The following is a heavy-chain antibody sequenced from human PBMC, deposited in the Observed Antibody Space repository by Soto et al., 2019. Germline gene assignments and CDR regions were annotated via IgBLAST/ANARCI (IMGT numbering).Heavy chain of an antibody. CDR2: IYPGDSDT. Sequence: GESLKISCKGSGYSFTSYWIGWVRQMPGKGLEWMGIIYPGDSDTRYSPSFQGQVTISADKSISTAYLQWSSLKASDTAMYYCARIPTGSSGYYGWFDPWGQGTLVTVSS. CDR1: GYSFTSYW. D-gene: IGHD3-22*01. J-gene: IGHJ5*02. CDR3: ARIPTGSSGYYGWFDP. V-gene: IGHV5-51*01.